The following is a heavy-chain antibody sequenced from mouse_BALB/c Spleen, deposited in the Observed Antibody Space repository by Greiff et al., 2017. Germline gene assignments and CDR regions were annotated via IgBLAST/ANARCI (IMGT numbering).Heavy chain of an antibody. V-gene: IGHV14-3*02. CDR3: ARSYYGSPFDY. CDR1: GFNIKDTY. CDR2: IDPANGNT. J-gene: IGHJ2*01. D-gene: IGHD1-1*01. Sequence: VQLQQSGAELVKPGASVKLSCTASGFNIKDTYMHWVKQRPEQGLEWIGRIDPANGNTKYDPKFQGKATITADTSSNTAYLQLSSLTSEDTAVYYCARSYYGSPFDYWGQGTTLTVSS.